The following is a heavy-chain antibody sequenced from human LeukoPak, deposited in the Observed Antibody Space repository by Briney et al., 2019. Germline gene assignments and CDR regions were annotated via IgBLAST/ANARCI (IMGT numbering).Heavy chain of an antibody. CDR2: ISSSSSYI. V-gene: IGHV3-21*01. CDR3: ARAPYYYDSSGYDDY. D-gene: IGHD3-22*01. J-gene: IGHJ4*02. Sequence: GGSLRLSCAASGFTFSSYRMNWVRQAPGKGLEWVSSISSSSSYIYYADSVKGRFTISRDNAKNSLYLQMNSLRAEDTAVYYCARAPYYYDSSGYDDYWGQGTLVTVSS. CDR1: GFTFSSYR.